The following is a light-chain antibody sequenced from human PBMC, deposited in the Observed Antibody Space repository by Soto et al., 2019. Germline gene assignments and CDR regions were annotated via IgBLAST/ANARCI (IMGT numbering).Light chain of an antibody. CDR1: QSLLHSNGYNY. CDR2: LGS. V-gene: IGKV2-28*01. J-gene: IGKJ1*01. Sequence: DLVMTQSPLSLPVTPGQPASISCRSSQSLLHSNGYNYLDWYLQKPGQSPQLLIYLGSNRASGGPDRFSGSGSGTDFTLKISRVEAEDVGVHYCMQALQTPWTFGQGTKVEIK. CDR3: MQALQTPWT.